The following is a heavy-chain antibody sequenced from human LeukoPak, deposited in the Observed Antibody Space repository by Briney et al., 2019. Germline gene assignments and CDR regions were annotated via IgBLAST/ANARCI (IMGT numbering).Heavy chain of an antibody. D-gene: IGHD5-18*01. CDR3: ARVITGSTYGQFDF. CDR2: INRDGSRT. Sequence: PGGSLRLSCTASGFTFSDYWMHWVRQAPGKGLVWVSRINRDGSRTNYADCVKGRFTISRDNAKNTVFLQMNSLTAEDAAVYYCARVITGSTYGQFDFWGQGALATVSS. V-gene: IGHV3-74*01. CDR1: GFTFSDYW. J-gene: IGHJ4*02.